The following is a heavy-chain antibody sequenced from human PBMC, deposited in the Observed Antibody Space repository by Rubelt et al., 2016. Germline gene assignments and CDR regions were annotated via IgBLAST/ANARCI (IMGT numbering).Heavy chain of an antibody. J-gene: IGHJ4*02. V-gene: IGHV4-39*01. CDR3: ASIEEQYYYDSSGYSK. CDR2: IYYSGST. Sequence: QLQLQESGPGLVKPSETLSLTCTVSGGSISSSSYYWGWIRQPPGKGLEWIGSIYYSGSTYYNPSLKCRVTISVDTSKNQFCLKLSSVTAADTAVYYCASIEEQYYYDSSGYSKWGQGTLVTVSS. CDR1: GGSISSSSYY. D-gene: IGHD3-22*01.